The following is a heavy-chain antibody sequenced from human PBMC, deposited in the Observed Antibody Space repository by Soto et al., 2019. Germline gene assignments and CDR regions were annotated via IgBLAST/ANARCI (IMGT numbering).Heavy chain of an antibody. V-gene: IGHV4-38-2*02. Sequence: SETLSLTCTVSGYSISSGYYWGWIRQPPGKGLEWIGSIYHSGSTYYNPSLKSRVTISVDTSKNQFSLKLSSVTAADTAVYYCASREWELYYFDYWGQGTLVTVSS. CDR1: GYSISSGYY. CDR3: ASREWELYYFDY. D-gene: IGHD1-26*01. J-gene: IGHJ4*02. CDR2: IYHSGST.